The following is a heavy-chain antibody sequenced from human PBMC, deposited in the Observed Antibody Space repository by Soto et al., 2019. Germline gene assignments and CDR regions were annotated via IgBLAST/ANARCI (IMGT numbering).Heavy chain of an antibody. J-gene: IGHJ3*02. CDR1: GYTFTSYA. V-gene: IGHV1-3*01. Sequence: QVQLVQSGAEVKKPGASVKVSCKASGYTFTSYAMHWVRQAPGQRLEWMGWINAGNGNTKYSQKFQGRVTITRDTSASTAYMELSSLRSEDTAVYYCARGPLSGQWLVMHAFDIWGQGTMVTVSS. D-gene: IGHD6-19*01. CDR2: INAGNGNT. CDR3: ARGPLSGQWLVMHAFDI.